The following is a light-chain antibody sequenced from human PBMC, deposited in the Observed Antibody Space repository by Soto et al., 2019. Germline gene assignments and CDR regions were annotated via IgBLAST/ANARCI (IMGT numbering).Light chain of an antibody. CDR1: STDVGAYNY. V-gene: IGLV2-14*01. CDR3: SSYTNINTRACV. CDR2: EVT. J-gene: IGLJ1*01. Sequence: QSVLTQPPSASGSPGQSVTISCTGTSTDVGAYNYVSWYQQHPGKAPKLMIYEVTDRPSGVSNRFSGSKSGNTASLTISGLQAEDEAEYYCSSYTNINTRACVFGTGTKVTVL.